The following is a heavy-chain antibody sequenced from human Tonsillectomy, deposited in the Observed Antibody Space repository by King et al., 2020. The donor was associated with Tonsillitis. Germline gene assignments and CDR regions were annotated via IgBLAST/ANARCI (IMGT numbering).Heavy chain of an antibody. Sequence: QLVQSGAEVRKPGESLEISCEGSGYSFSTYWIGWVRQVPGKGLEWVAMIHPGDSDTRYSPSFHGLVTISADETINTVYLQWSSLTASDTAIYYCARLRKFGQLFFEYWGQGALVTVSS. CDR1: GYSFSTYW. CDR3: ARLRKFGQLFFEY. CDR2: IHPGDSDT. V-gene: IGHV5-51*01. J-gene: IGHJ4*02. D-gene: IGHD3-10*01.